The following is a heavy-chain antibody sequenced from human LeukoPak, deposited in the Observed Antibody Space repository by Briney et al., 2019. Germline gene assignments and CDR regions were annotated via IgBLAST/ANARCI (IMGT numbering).Heavy chain of an antibody. CDR3: AKSALYSSGWYGY. V-gene: IGHV3-48*04. CDR1: GFTFSSYS. Sequence: PGGSLRLSCAASGFTFSSYSMDWVRQAPGKGLEWVSYISSSSSTIYYADSVKGRFTISRDNAKNSLYLQMNSLRAEDTAVYYCAKSALYSSGWYGYWGQGTLVTVSS. D-gene: IGHD6-19*01. CDR2: ISSSSSTI. J-gene: IGHJ4*02.